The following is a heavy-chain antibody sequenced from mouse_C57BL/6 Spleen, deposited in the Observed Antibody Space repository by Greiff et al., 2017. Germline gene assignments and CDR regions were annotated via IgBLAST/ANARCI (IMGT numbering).Heavy chain of an antibody. Sequence: EVKVEESGPGLVKPSQSLPLTCSVSGYSITSCYYWNWIRQFPGNKLEWRAYISYDGSNNYNPSLKNRISITRDTSKNQFYLKLNSVTTEDTATYYCARDRNYYGSSHAMDYWGQGTSVTVSS. D-gene: IGHD1-1*01. J-gene: IGHJ4*01. CDR1: GYSITSCYY. CDR2: ISYDGSN. CDR3: ARDRNYYGSSHAMDY. V-gene: IGHV3-6*01.